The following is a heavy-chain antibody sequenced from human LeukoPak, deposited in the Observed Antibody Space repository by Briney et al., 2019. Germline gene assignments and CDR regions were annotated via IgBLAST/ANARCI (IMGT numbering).Heavy chain of an antibody. CDR2: IYTSGST. V-gene: IGHV4-61*02. CDR1: GGSISSGSYY. J-gene: IGHJ5*02. D-gene: IGHD3-16*01. CDR3: ARDGGWFDP. Sequence: SQTLSLTCTVSGGSISSGSYYWSWIRQPAGKGLEWIGRIYTSGSTNYNPSLKSRVTISVDTSKNQFSLKLSSVTAADTAVYYCARDGGWFDPWGQGTLVTVSS.